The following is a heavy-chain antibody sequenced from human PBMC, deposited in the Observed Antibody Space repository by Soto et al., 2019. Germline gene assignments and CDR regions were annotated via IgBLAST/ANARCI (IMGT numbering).Heavy chain of an antibody. V-gene: IGHV1-69*13. CDR1: GGTFSSYA. J-gene: IGHJ6*02. CDR3: ARSRIVGATTGYYYYYYGMDV. D-gene: IGHD1-26*01. Sequence: SEKVSCKASGGTFSSYAISWVRQAPGQGLEWMGGIIPIFGTANYAQKFQGRVTITADESTSTAYMELSSLRSEDTAVYYCARSRIVGATTGYYYYYYGMDVWGQGTTVTVSS. CDR2: IIPIFGTA.